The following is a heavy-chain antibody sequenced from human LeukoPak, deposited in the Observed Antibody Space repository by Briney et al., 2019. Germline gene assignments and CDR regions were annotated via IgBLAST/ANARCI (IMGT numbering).Heavy chain of an antibody. Sequence: TGGSLRLSCAASGFTFSSYAMSWVRQAPGKGLEWVSAISGSAYSTHYADSVKGRFTISRDNSKNTLYLQMNSLRAEDTAVYYCAKETVAAPPIDYWGQGTLVTVSS. J-gene: IGHJ4*02. D-gene: IGHD6-19*01. V-gene: IGHV3-23*01. CDR2: ISGSAYST. CDR3: AKETVAAPPIDY. CDR1: GFTFSSYA.